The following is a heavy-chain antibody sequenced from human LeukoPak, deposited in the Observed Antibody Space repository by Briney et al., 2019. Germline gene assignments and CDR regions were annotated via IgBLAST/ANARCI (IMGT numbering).Heavy chain of an antibody. CDR3: ARGRSWEYYFDY. CDR2: MNPISGNT. Sequence: GASVKVSCKASGYTFTSYDINWVRQATGQGLEWMGWMNPISGNTGYAQKFQGRVTMTRNTSISTAYMELSSLRSEDTAVYYCARGRSWEYYFDYWGQGTLVTVSS. V-gene: IGHV1-8*01. D-gene: IGHD1-26*01. J-gene: IGHJ4*02. CDR1: GYTFTSYD.